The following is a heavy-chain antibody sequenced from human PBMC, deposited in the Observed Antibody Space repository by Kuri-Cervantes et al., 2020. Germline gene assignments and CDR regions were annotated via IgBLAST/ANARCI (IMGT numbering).Heavy chain of an antibody. J-gene: IGHJ4*02. V-gene: IGHV3-7*01. Sequence: GGSLRLSCAASGFTFSSYWMSWVRQAPGKGLEWVANIKQDGSEKYYVDSVKGRFTISRDNAKNSLYLQMNSLRAEDTALYYCARMFPTAFCGGDCYFDFWGQGTLVTVSS. CDR3: ARMFPTAFCGGDCYFDF. CDR1: GFTFSSYW. D-gene: IGHD2-21*02. CDR2: IKQDGSEK.